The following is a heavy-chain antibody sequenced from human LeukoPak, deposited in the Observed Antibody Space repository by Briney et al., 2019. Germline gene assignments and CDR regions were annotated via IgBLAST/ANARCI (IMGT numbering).Heavy chain of an antibody. V-gene: IGHV3-23*01. J-gene: IGHJ4*02. CDR2: ISGAGLTT. CDR3: ARDATRGGDNDY. D-gene: IGHD2-21*02. Sequence: GGSLRLSCAASGFTFSSYGMNWVRQAPGMGLEWVAFISGAGLTTLYADSVKGRFTISKDNSKSTLYLQMSSLRADDTAVYYCARDATRGGDNDYWGQGTRVIVSS. CDR1: GFTFSSYG.